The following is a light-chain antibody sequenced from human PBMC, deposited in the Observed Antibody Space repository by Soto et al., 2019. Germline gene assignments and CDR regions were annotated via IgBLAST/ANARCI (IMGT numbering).Light chain of an antibody. CDR2: EVS. CDR1: SSDVGGPYNY. Sequence: QSVLTQPASVSGSPGQSINISCTGTSSDVGGPYNYVSWYQQHPGKAPKLVIYEVSYRPSGVSHRFPGSKSGNTASLAISGLQVEDEADYYCSSYTTSSTFVFGGGTKVT. CDR3: SSYTTSSTFV. V-gene: IGLV2-14*01. J-gene: IGLJ2*01.